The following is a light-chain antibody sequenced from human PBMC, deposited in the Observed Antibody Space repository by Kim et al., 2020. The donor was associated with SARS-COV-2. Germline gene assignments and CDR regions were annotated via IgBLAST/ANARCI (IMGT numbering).Light chain of an antibody. J-gene: IGLJ7*01. V-gene: IGLV3-19*01. CDR2: GRN. Sequence: SSELTQDPAVSVALGQTVRITCQGDSLTSTDVSWYQQKPGQAPLLVIYGRNNRPSGIPDRFSGSNSGDTFSLTITGAQAEDEADYYCSSRDGSVNHVLFGGGTQLTVL. CDR1: SLTSTD. CDR3: SSRDGSVNHVL.